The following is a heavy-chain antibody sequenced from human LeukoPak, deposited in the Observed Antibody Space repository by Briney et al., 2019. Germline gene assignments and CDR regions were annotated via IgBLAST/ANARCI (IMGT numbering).Heavy chain of an antibody. CDR2: IYYSGST. J-gene: IGHJ6*02. D-gene: IGHD6-6*01. V-gene: IGHV4-59*08. CDR1: GGSISSYY. Sequence: SETLSLTCTVSGGSISSYYWSWVRQPPGKGLEWIGYIYYSGSTNYNPSLKSRVTISVDTSKNQFSLKLSSVTAADTAVYYCARLRTSSYYGMDVWGQGTTVTVSS. CDR3: ARLRTSSYYGMDV.